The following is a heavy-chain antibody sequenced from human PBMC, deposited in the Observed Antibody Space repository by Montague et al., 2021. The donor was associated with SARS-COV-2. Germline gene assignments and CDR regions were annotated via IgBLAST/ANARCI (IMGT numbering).Heavy chain of an antibody. J-gene: IGHJ4*02. D-gene: IGHD3-10*01. CDR1: GGSFSGYY. CDR2: INQSGRT. CDR3: ARRGCSVWRVTVSAELDY. V-gene: IGHV4-34*01. Sequence: SETLSLTCAVYGGSFSGYYWSWIRQPPEKGLEWIGEINQSGRTNNNPSLKSRVIISVDTSKNQFSLKLSSVTAADTAVYYCARRGCSVWRVTVSAELDYWGQGILVIVSS.